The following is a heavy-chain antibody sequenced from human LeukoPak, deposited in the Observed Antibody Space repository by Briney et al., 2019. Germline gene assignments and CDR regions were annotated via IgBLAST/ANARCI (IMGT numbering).Heavy chain of an antibody. CDR1: GYTLTELS. J-gene: IGHJ4*02. D-gene: IGHD4-11*01. CDR3: ARSAGTTVTLNFDY. Sequence: GASVKVSCKVSGYTLTELSMHWVRQAPGKGLEWMGGFDPEDGETIYAQKFQGRVTMTEDTSTDTAYMELSSLRSEDTAVYYCARSAGTTVTLNFDYWGQGTLVTVSS. V-gene: IGHV1-24*01. CDR2: FDPEDGET.